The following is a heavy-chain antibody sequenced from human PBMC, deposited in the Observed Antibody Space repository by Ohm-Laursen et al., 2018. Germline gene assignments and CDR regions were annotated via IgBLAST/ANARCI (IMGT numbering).Heavy chain of an antibody. CDR2: IKSKTDGGTT. J-gene: IGHJ6*02. D-gene: IGHD5-18*01. CDR3: TTVDTAMGNYYYYGMDV. V-gene: IGHV3-15*01. CDR1: GFTFSNAW. Sequence: SLRLSCAAFGFTFSNAWMSWVRQAPGKGLEWVGRIKSKTDGGTTDYAAPVKGRFTISRDDSKNTLYLQMNSLKTEDTAVYYCTTVDTAMGNYYYYGMDVWGQGTTVTVSS.